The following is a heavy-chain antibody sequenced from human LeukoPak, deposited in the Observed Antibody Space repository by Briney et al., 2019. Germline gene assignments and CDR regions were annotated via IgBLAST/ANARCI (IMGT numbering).Heavy chain of an antibody. CDR1: GFTFSSYW. D-gene: IGHD3-3*01. Sequence: GGSLRLSCAASGFTFSSYWMHWVRQAPGKGLVWVSRINTDGSSTSYADSVKGRFTISRDNAKNTLYLQMNSLRAEDTAVYYCASGLGYDFWSGYRYFDYWGQGTLVTVSS. CDR2: INTDGSST. V-gene: IGHV3-74*01. CDR3: ASGLGYDFWSGYRYFDY. J-gene: IGHJ4*02.